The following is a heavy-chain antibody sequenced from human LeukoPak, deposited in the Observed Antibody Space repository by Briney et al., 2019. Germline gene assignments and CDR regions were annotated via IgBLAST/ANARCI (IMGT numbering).Heavy chain of an antibody. Sequence: SETVSLTCTVSGGSISRDYWGWIRQPPGKGLEWLGSWITSYKASLESRVTISVDASKSQLYLRLSSLTAADTAVYYCARHVAYAPFDSWGQGTLVTVSS. D-gene: IGHD4-17*01. CDR2: WIT. J-gene: IGHJ4*02. CDR3: ARHVAYAPFDS. V-gene: IGHV4-39*01. CDR1: GGSISRDY.